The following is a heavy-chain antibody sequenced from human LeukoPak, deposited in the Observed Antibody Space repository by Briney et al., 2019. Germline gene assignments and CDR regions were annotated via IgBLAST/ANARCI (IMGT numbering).Heavy chain of an antibody. J-gene: IGHJ4*02. CDR2: IWYDGSNK. CDR1: GFTFSSYG. Sequence: GGSLRLSCAASGFTFSSYGMHWVRQAPGKGLEWVAVIWYDGSNKYYADSVKGRFTISRDNSKNTLYLQMNSLRAEDTAVYYCARAPLVPAALYYFDYWGQGTLVTVFS. V-gene: IGHV3-33*01. D-gene: IGHD2-2*01. CDR3: ARAPLVPAALYYFDY.